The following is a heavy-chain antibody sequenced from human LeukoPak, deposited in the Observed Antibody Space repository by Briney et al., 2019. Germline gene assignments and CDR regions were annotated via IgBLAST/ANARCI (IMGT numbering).Heavy chain of an antibody. Sequence: SGGSLRLSCAASGFTFSDYYMSWIRQAPGKGLEWVSYISSSGSTIYYADSVKGRFTISRDNAKNSLYLQMNSLRAEDTAVYYCATKDGVAGLNFDASDIWGQGTMVTVSS. CDR2: ISSSGSTI. D-gene: IGHD6-19*01. CDR3: ATKDGVAGLNFDASDI. V-gene: IGHV3-11*04. CDR1: GFTFSDYY. J-gene: IGHJ3*02.